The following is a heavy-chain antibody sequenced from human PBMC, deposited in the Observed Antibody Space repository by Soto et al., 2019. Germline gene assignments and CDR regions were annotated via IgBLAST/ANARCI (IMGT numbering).Heavy chain of an antibody. J-gene: IGHJ4*02. Sequence: EVQLVESGGGFVQPGGSLRLSCAASGFKFNKYWMHWVRQAPGTGLVWVSRINLDGSSTSFADSVKGRSTISRDNAKNTLYLQMSSLRAEDTAVYYCSSGFGNYGGVRFDYWGQGTLVTVSS. D-gene: IGHD3-16*01. CDR2: INLDGSST. CDR3: SSGFGNYGGVRFDY. V-gene: IGHV3-74*01. CDR1: GFKFNKYW.